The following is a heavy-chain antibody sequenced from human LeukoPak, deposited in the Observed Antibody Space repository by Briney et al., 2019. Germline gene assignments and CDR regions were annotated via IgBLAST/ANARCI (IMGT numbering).Heavy chain of an antibody. Sequence: GGSQRLSCAASGFTFSTYSMIWVRQAPGEGLEWLSYISSTSTTKYYADSVKGRFTISRNNAENLLYLHMNSLRDEDTAVYYCARHFDYWGQGTLVTVSS. V-gene: IGHV3-48*02. CDR3: ARHFDY. J-gene: IGHJ4*02. CDR1: GFTFSTYS. CDR2: ISSTSTTK.